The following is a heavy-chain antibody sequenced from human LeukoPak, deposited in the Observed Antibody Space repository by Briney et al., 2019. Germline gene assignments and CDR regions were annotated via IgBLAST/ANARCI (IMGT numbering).Heavy chain of an antibody. Sequence: ASVKVSCKASGVNFGSYPINWVRQAPGQGLEWMGGIIPLFETTNYAQKFQGRVTITADKSTSTVYMELNSLKSEDTAVYYCARDRVGATTLDEDFDIRGQGTLITVSS. CDR3: ARDRVGATTLDEDFDI. V-gene: IGHV1-69*06. CDR2: IIPLFETT. CDR1: GVNFGSYP. J-gene: IGHJ3*02. D-gene: IGHD1-26*01.